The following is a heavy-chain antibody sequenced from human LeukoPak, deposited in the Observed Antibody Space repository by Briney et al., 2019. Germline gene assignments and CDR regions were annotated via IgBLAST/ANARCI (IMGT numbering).Heavy chain of an antibody. CDR2: IKQDGSEK. CDR3: ATSYDMGWLIGY. Sequence: GRSLRLSCAASGFTFGDTWMSWVRQVPGQGLEWVANIKQDGSEKFYVASVKGRFTISRDNGKSSLYLQMNSLRAEDTALYYCATSYDMGWLIGYWGQGTLVTVSS. D-gene: IGHD3/OR15-3a*01. J-gene: IGHJ4*02. CDR1: GFTFGDTW. V-gene: IGHV3-7*03.